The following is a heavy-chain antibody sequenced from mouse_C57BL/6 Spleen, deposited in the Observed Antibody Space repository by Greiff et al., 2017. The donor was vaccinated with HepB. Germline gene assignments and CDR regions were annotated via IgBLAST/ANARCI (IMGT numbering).Heavy chain of an antibody. J-gene: IGHJ4*01. Sequence: QVQLQQSGAELVRPGTSVKVSCKASGYAFTNYLIEWVKQRPGQGLEWIGVINPGSGGTNYNEKFKGKATLTADKSSSTAYMQLSSLTSEDSAVYICARGHYYGSRGMDYWGQGTSVTVSS. CDR1: GYAFTNYL. CDR2: INPGSGGT. V-gene: IGHV1-54*01. CDR3: ARGHYYGSRGMDY. D-gene: IGHD1-1*01.